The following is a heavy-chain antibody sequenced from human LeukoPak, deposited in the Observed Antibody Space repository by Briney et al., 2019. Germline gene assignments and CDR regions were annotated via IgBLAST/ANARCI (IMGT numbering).Heavy chain of an antibody. D-gene: IGHD4-23*01. CDR2: ISSSGNII. J-gene: IGHJ4*02. CDR3: ARSGGNLDC. CDR1: GFNFSGYA. Sequence: GGSLRLSCAASGFNFSGYAMNWVRQAPGKGLEWVSYISSSGNIIYYADSVKGRFTISRDNAKDSLYLQMNSLRAEDTAVYYCARSGGNLDCWGQGSLVTVSS. V-gene: IGHV3-48*03.